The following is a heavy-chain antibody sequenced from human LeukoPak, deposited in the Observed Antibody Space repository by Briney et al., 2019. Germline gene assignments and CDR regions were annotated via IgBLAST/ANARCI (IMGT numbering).Heavy chain of an antibody. Sequence: ASVKVSCKASGYTFTGYYMHWVRQAPGQGLEWMGWINPNRGGTNYAQKFQGRVTMTRDTSISTAYMELSRLRSDDTAVYYCARAPRGYCSGGSCYNYWGQGTLVTVSS. CDR1: GYTFTGYY. CDR2: INPNRGGT. D-gene: IGHD2-15*01. V-gene: IGHV1-2*02. CDR3: ARAPRGYCSGGSCYNY. J-gene: IGHJ4*02.